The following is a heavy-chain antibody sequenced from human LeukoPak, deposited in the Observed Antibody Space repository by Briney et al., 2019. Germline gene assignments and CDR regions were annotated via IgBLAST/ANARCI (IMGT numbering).Heavy chain of an antibody. CDR3: AKELGIQLWPRGYFDY. CDR2: IIGSGGST. J-gene: IGHJ4*02. V-gene: IGHV3-23*01. Sequence: GGSLRLSCAASGFTFSSYAMSWVRQAPGKGLEWVSSIIGSGGSTYYADSLKGRFTISRDNSKNTLYLQMNSLRAEDTAVYYCAKELGIQLWPRGYFDYWGQGTLVTVSS. D-gene: IGHD5-18*01. CDR1: GFTFSSYA.